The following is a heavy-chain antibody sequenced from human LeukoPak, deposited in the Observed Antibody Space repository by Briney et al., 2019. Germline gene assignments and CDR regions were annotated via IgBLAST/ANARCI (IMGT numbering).Heavy chain of an antibody. J-gene: IGHJ6*02. CDR1: GFTFSSYW. CDR2: INRDGNTT. Sequence: PGGSLRLSCAASGFTFSSYWMHWVRQAPGKGLAWVSRINRDGNTTRYADSVKGRFTISRDNAKNTLYLQMNSLRAEDTAVYCCVRVGGSRYDYYYGMDVWGQGTTVTVSS. D-gene: IGHD3-16*01. V-gene: IGHV3-74*01. CDR3: VRVGGSRYDYYYGMDV.